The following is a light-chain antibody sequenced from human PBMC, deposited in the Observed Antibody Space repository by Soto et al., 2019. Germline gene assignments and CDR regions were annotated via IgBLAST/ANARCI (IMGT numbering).Light chain of an antibody. CDR1: RSLSSDY. CDR3: QQRSKWPIT. CDR2: HAS. Sequence: IVLMQSPGTLSLSPGERATLSCRASRSLSSDYLAWYQQKPGQAPRLLFYHASRRATGTPDRFSVSGSGTDFTLTISRLEPGDFAVYYCQQRSKWPITFGQGTRLEIK. J-gene: IGKJ5*01. V-gene: IGKV3D-20*02.